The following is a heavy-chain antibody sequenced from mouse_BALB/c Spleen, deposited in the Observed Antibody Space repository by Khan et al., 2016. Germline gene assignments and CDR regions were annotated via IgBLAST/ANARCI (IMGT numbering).Heavy chain of an antibody. Sequence: VQLQQPGAELVKPGASVKLSCTASGFNIKDTYMHWVKQRPEQGLEWIGRIDPANGNTKYDPKFQGKATITAATSSHTADMQLSSLTSEDSAFYYCARNYDWAMDYWGQGTSVTVSS. CDR3: ARNYDWAMDY. D-gene: IGHD2-4*01. CDR2: IDPANGNT. J-gene: IGHJ4*01. CDR1: GFNIKDTY. V-gene: IGHV14-3*02.